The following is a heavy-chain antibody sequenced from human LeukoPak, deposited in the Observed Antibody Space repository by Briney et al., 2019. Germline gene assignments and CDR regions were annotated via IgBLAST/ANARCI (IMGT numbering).Heavy chain of an antibody. CDR3: AGERGEEYSSGWYKTNYFYN. D-gene: IGHD6-19*01. J-gene: IGHJ4*02. CDR2: IYHSGST. V-gene: IGHV4-38-2*02. CDR1: GYSISSGYY. Sequence: SDTLSLTCTVSGYSISSGYYWGWIRQPPGKGLEWIGIIYHSGSTYYNPSLNSRVTISVDTSKNQISLKLTSVTGADTAVYYCAGERGEEYSSGWYKTNYFYNWGQGIRVTVSS.